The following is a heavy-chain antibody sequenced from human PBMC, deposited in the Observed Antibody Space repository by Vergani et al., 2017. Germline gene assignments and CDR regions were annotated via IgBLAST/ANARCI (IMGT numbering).Heavy chain of an antibody. D-gene: IGHD2/OR15-2a*01. V-gene: IGHV7-4-1*02. Sequence: QVQLVQSGSELKKPGASVKVSCKASGYTLSRYSIYWVRQAPGQGLEFMGWINTNSGNPTYAPGFTGRFVFSLDTSVSTAYLQISGLKAEDSAVYYCARGRXWRLTEYLYGMDVWGQGTTVTVSS. J-gene: IGHJ6*02. CDR2: INTNSGNP. CDR3: ARGRXWRLTEYLYGMDV. CDR1: GYTLSRYS.